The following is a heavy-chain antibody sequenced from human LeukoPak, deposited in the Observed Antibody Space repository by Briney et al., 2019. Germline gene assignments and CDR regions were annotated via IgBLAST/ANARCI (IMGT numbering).Heavy chain of an antibody. CDR1: GGSFSGFY. D-gene: IGHD3-22*01. V-gene: IGHV4-34*01. CDR3: ARGDSSGYYYSWFDP. Sequence: ASETLSLTCAVYGGSFSGFYWSWIRQPPGKGLEWLGEINHSGSTNYNPSLKSRVTISVDTSKNQFSLKLSSVTAADTAVYYCARGDSSGYYYSWFDPWGQGTLVTVSS. J-gene: IGHJ5*02. CDR2: INHSGST.